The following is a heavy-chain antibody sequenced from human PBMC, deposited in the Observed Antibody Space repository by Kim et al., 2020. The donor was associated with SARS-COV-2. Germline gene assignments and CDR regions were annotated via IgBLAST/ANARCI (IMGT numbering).Heavy chain of an antibody. V-gene: IGHV4-59*01. J-gene: IGHJ6*01. CDR1: GGSISSYY. Sequence: SETLSLTCTVSGGSISSYYWSWIRQPPGKGLEWIGYIYYSGSTNYNPSLKSRVTISVDTSKNQFSLKLSSVTAADTAVYYCARGAIVVVPAATDYYYGM. CDR3: ARGAIVVVPAATDYYYGM. D-gene: IGHD2-2*01. CDR2: IYYSGST.